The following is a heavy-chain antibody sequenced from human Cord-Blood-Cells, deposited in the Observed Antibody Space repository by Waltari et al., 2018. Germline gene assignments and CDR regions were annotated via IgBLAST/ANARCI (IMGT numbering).Heavy chain of an antibody. CDR2: IYYSGST. CDR1: GGSISSSSYY. J-gene: IGHJ4*02. D-gene: IGHD7-27*01. Sequence: QVQLQESGPGLVKPSETLSLPCTVSGGSISSSSYYWGWIRQPPGKGLEWIGSIYYSGSTYYNPSLKSRVTISVDTSKNQCSLKLSSVTAADTGVYYCAGQANWDDYWGQGTLVTVSS. V-gene: IGHV4-39*07. CDR3: AGQANWDDY.